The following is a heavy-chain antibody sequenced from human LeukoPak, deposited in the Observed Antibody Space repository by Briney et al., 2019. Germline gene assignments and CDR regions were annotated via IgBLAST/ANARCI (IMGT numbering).Heavy chain of an antibody. V-gene: IGHV3-7*03. J-gene: IGHJ4*02. CDR3: ARDNPPDY. CDR2: IKQDGSEK. CDR1: GFTFTSYS. Sequence: GGSLRLSCAASGFTFTSYSMSWVRQAPGKGLEWVANIKQDGSEKSYVESVRGRFTISRDNAKNSLYLQLNSLRAEDTALYYCARDNPPDYWGQGTLVTVSS.